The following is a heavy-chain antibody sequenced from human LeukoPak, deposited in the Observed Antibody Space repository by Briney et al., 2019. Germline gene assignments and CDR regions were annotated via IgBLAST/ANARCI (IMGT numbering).Heavy chain of an antibody. Sequence: SVKVSCKASGGTFSSYAISWVRQAPGQGLEWMGRIIPILGIVNYAQKFQGRVTITADKSTSTAYMELSSLRSEDTAVYYCARDRGGSYSMDYWGQGTLVTVSS. CDR3: ARDRGGSYSMDY. CDR2: IIPILGIV. CDR1: GGTFSSYA. V-gene: IGHV1-69*04. J-gene: IGHJ4*02. D-gene: IGHD1-26*01.